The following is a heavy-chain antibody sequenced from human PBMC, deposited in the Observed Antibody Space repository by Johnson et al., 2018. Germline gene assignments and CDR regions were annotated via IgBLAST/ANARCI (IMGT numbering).Heavy chain of an antibody. CDR2: INPSGGSP. CDR3: AKSEYSSPFPHYYYYYGMDV. Sequence: VQLVESGAEVKKPGASVKVSCKASGYTFTSYYMHWVRQAPGQGLEWMGIINPSGGSPSYAQNFQGRVTVTRDPSTNTVYMELAGLRSEDTAVYYCAKSEYSSPFPHYYYYYGMDVWGQGTTVTVSS. V-gene: IGHV1-46*01. J-gene: IGHJ6*02. D-gene: IGHD6-6*01. CDR1: GYTFTSYY.